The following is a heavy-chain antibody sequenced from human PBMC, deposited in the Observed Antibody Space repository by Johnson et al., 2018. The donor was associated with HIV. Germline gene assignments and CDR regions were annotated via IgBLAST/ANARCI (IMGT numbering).Heavy chain of an antibody. CDR1: GFTFSSYA. CDR3: AKEKNGYHWTFDI. CDR2: ISFDGNLK. D-gene: IGHD5-24*01. Sequence: QVQLVESGGGVVQPGRSLRLSCAASGFTFSSYAMHWVRQAPGKRPEWVAVISFDGNLKNYADSVKGRFTISRDNAKNTLHLQMNSLKMEDTAVYYCAKEKNGYHWTFDIWGQGTMVTVSS. J-gene: IGHJ3*02. V-gene: IGHV3-30*04.